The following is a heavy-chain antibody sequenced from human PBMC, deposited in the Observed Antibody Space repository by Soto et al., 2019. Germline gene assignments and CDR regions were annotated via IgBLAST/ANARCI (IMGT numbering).Heavy chain of an antibody. J-gene: IGHJ4*02. CDR1: GYNFNSHS. Sequence: QVQLVQSGSESMQPGASVKVSCKGSGYNFNSHSINWLRQAPGQGLEWMGWINPNTGTPTYEQDFTGRFVFSVDTSVSTVYLQIFSLKAGDSAVYYCASDSASGSFDYWGQGTLVTVSS. CDR2: INPNTGTP. CDR3: ASDSASGSFDY. V-gene: IGHV7-4-1*01. D-gene: IGHD1-26*01.